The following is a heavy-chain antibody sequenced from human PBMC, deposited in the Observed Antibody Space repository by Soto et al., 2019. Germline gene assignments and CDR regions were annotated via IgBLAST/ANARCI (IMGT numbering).Heavy chain of an antibody. CDR1: GFSLSSTRVA. V-gene: IGHV2-5*01. CDR2: IYWYDDK. D-gene: IGHD6-19*01. Sequence: QITLKESGPTLVKPTQTLTLTCTVSGFSLSSTRVAVGWIRQPPGKALEWLALIYWYDDKRYSPFLTSRLTITKDTSKNQVVLTMTNMDPVDPAPYYCAHSVVAGLGYYFDYWGQGTLVTVSS. J-gene: IGHJ4*02. CDR3: AHSVVAGLGYYFDY.